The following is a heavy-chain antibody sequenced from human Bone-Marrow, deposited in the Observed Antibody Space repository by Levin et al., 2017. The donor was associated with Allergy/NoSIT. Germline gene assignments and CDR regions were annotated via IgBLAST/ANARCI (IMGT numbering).Heavy chain of an antibody. CDR1: GYTFTSYF. D-gene: IGHD1-7*01. V-gene: IGHV1-46*01. Sequence: ASVKVSCKAFGYTFTSYFMHWVRQAPGQGLEWMGIIKPSGDGTTYAEKFQGRVTMTRDTSTNTVYMDLSSLRSEDTAMYYCAAAGTTREYWGQGTLVTVSS. CDR2: IKPSGDGT. J-gene: IGHJ4*02. CDR3: AAAGTTREY.